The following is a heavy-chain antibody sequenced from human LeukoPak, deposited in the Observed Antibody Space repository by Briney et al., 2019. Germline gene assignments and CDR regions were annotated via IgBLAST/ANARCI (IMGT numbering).Heavy chain of an antibody. CDR1: GGSISSYY. D-gene: IGHD6-19*01. CDR2: IDYSGST. J-gene: IGHJ4*02. Sequence: SETLSLTCIVSGGSISSYYWSWIRQPPGKGLEWIGYIDYSGSTNYNPSLKSRVTISVDTSRNQISLKLSSVTAADTAVYYCARHYSSGWEGYFDYWGQGTLVTVSS. CDR3: ARHYSSGWEGYFDY. V-gene: IGHV4-59*08.